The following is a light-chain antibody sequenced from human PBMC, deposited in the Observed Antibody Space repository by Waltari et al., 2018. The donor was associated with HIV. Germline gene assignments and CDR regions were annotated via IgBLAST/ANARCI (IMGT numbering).Light chain of an antibody. Sequence: QSVLTQPPSVSGAPGQRVTIPCTGSSSNIGAGYDLHWYQQIPGTAPKLLIYGNSHRPSGVPDRFSGSKSGTSASLAITGLQAEDEADYYCQSYDSSLSVWVFGGGTKLTVL. CDR1: SSNIGAGYD. J-gene: IGLJ3*02. CDR2: GNS. CDR3: QSYDSSLSVWV. V-gene: IGLV1-40*01.